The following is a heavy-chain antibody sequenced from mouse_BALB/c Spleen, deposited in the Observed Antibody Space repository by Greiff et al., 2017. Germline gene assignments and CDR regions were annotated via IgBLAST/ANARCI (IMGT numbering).Heavy chain of an antibody. D-gene: IGHD3-1*01. CDR3: ARHGGYGAY. Sequence: EVMLVESGGGLVQPGGSLKLSCAASGFTFSSYTMSWVRQTPEKRLEWVAYISNGGGSTYYPDTVKGRFTISRDNAKNTLYLQMSSLKSEDTAMYYCARHGGYGAYWGQGTLVTVSA. CDR2: ISNGGGST. CDR1: GFTFSSYT. J-gene: IGHJ3*01. V-gene: IGHV5-12-2*01.